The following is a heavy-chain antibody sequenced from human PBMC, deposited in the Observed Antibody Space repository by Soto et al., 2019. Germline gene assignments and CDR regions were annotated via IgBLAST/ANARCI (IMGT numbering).Heavy chain of an antibody. CDR2: MNPNSGNT. V-gene: IGHV1-8*02. CDR3: ARSTTSRVDP. J-gene: IGHJ5*02. CDR1: GYTFTSYG. D-gene: IGHD1-26*01. Sequence: ASVKVSCKASGYTFTSYGISWVRQATGQGLEWMGGMNPNSGNTGYAQKFQGRVTMTRNTSISTAYMELSSLRSEDTAVYYCARSTTSRVDPWGQGTLVTVSS.